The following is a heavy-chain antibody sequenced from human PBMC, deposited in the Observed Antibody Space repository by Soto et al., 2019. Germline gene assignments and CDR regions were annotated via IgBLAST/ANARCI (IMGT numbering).Heavy chain of an antibody. J-gene: IGHJ4*02. CDR2: ISGGGINT. CDR3: ATVGRANYFDN. CDR1: GFTFSSYA. Sequence: GGSLRLSCAASGFTFSSYALTWVRQAPGKGLEWVSVISGGGINTLYADSVKGRFTISRDNSKNTLYLQMNSLRADDTAVYYCATVGRANYFDNWGQGTLVTVSS. V-gene: IGHV3-23*01.